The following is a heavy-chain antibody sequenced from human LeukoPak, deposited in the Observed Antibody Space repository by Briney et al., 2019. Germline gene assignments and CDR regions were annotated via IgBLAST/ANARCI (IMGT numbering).Heavy chain of an antibody. D-gene: IGHD4-11*01. J-gene: IGHJ4*02. Sequence: ASVKVSCKASGYTFTSYYMHWVRQAPGQGLEWMGIINPSGGSTSYAQKFQGRVTVTRDMSTSTVYMELSSLRSEDSAVYYCAREMTTITTGCDFWGQGTLATVSS. CDR1: GYTFTSYY. CDR3: AREMTTITTGCDF. V-gene: IGHV1-46*01. CDR2: INPSGGST.